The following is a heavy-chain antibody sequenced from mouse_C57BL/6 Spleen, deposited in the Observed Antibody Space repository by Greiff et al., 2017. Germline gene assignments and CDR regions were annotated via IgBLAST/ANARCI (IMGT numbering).Heavy chain of an antibody. J-gene: IGHJ2*01. CDR3: ARTVVATGLYYVDY. Sequence: QVQLQQPGAELVMPGASVKLSCKASGYTFTSYWMHWVKQRPEQGLEWIGEIDPSDSYTNYNQKFKGKSTLTVDKSSSTAYMQLSSLTSEDSAVYYCARTVVATGLYYVDYWGQGTTLTVSS. CDR1: GYTFTSYW. D-gene: IGHD1-1*01. V-gene: IGHV1-69*01. CDR2: IDPSDSYT.